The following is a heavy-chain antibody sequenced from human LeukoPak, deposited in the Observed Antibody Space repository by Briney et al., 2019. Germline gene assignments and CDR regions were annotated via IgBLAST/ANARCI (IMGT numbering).Heavy chain of an antibody. Sequence: ASVKVSCKASGYTFTGYYMHWLRQAPGQGLEWMGWINPNSDGTHYAQKFQGRVTMARDTSISTAYMELSRLRSDDTAVYYCARVLAGPFDYWGQGTLVTVSS. CDR1: GYTFTGYY. CDR2: INPNSDGT. V-gene: IGHV1-2*02. CDR3: ARVLAGPFDY. J-gene: IGHJ4*02. D-gene: IGHD3-3*01.